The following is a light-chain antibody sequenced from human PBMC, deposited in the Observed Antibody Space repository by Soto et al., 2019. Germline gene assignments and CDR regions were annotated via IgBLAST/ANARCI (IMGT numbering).Light chain of an antibody. CDR3: QQYDNSPIT. Sequence: EIVLTQSPGTLSLSPGERATLSCRASQSVNRSYLAWYQQKPGQAPRLLIYGASSRATGIPDRFSGSGSGTDFTLTISGLDPEDFAVYYCQQYDNSPITFSQGTRLEIK. CDR2: GAS. V-gene: IGKV3-20*01. CDR1: QSVNRSY. J-gene: IGKJ5*01.